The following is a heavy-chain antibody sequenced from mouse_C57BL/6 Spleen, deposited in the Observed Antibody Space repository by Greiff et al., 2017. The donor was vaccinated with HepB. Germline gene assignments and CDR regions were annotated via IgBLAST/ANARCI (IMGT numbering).Heavy chain of an antibody. J-gene: IGHJ1*03. V-gene: IGHV5-9*01. D-gene: IGHD2-5*01. Sequence: EVQLVESGGGLVKPGGSLKLSCAASGFTFSSYTMSWVRQTPEKRLEWVATISGGGGNTYYPDSVKGRFTISRDNAKNTLYLQMSSLRSEDTALYYCASLYSNYGYFDVWGTGTTVTVSS. CDR2: ISGGGGNT. CDR1: GFTFSSYT. CDR3: ASLYSNYGYFDV.